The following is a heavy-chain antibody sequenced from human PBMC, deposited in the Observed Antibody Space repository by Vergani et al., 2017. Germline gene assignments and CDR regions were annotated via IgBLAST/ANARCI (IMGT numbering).Heavy chain of an antibody. CDR1: GYTFTDYF. J-gene: IGHJ4*02. Sequence: QVQLVQSGAEVKKPGASAKVSCKASGYTFTDYFMHWVRQAPGQGLEWMGWINPNSGGTNYAQKFQGRVTMTRDTSISTDYMELSNLRSDDTAVYYCARVGTSANRDYFDYWGQGTLVTVSS. CDR2: INPNSGGT. D-gene: IGHD2-2*01. CDR3: ARVGTSANRDYFDY. V-gene: IGHV1-2*02.